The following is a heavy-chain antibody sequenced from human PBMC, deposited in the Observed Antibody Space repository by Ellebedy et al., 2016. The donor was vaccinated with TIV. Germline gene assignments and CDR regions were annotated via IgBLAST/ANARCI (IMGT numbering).Heavy chain of an antibody. J-gene: IGHJ4*02. CDR3: ATLPNLEWFLDY. Sequence: ASVKVSCXASGYTLSNYGISWVRQAPGQGLEWMGWISAYSGNTNYAQKFQGRVTMTTDTSTSTAYMELRSLRSDDTAVYYCATLPNLEWFLDYWGQGTLVTVSS. CDR1: GYTLSNYG. CDR2: ISAYSGNT. V-gene: IGHV1-18*01. D-gene: IGHD3-3*01.